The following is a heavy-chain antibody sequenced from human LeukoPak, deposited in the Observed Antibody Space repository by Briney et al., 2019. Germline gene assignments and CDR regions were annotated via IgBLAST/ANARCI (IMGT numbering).Heavy chain of an antibody. J-gene: IGHJ6*02. CDR1: GYTVTSYY. CDR2: LNPSGGST. Sequence: GASVKVSCKASGYTVTSYYMDWVRQAPGQGLEWMGILNPSGGSTSYAQKFQGRATLTRATSTSTAYMELSSLRSEDTAVYYCASVYNYGMDVWGQGTTVIVSS. V-gene: IGHV1-46*01. CDR3: ASVYNYGMDV.